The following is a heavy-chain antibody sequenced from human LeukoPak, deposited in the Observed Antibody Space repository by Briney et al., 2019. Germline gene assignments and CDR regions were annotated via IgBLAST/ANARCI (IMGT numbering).Heavy chain of an antibody. Sequence: PGGSLRLSCAASGFTFSSYWMSWVRQAPGKGLEWVANIKQDGSGKYYVDSVKGRFTISRDNAKNSLYLQMNSLRAEDTAVYYCARDKGVVTTSFDYWGQGTLVTVSS. CDR1: GFTFSSYW. J-gene: IGHJ4*02. D-gene: IGHD3-3*01. CDR3: ARDKGVVTTSFDY. V-gene: IGHV3-7*01. CDR2: IKQDGSGK.